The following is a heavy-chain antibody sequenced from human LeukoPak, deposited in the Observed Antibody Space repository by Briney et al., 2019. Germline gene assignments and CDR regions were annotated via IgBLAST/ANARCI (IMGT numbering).Heavy chain of an antibody. CDR1: GYTFTSYG. Sequence: ASVKVSCKASGYTFTSYGISWVRQAPGQGLEWMGWISAYNGNTNYAQKLQGRVTMTTDTSTSTAYMELRSLRSDDTAVYYCAGAGYDILTGKGGFDPWGQGTLVTVSS. V-gene: IGHV1-18*01. J-gene: IGHJ5*02. CDR3: AGAGYDILTGKGGFDP. CDR2: ISAYNGNT. D-gene: IGHD3-9*01.